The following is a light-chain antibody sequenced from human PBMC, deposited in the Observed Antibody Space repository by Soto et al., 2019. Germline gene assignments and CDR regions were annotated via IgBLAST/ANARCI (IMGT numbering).Light chain of an antibody. J-gene: IGKJ1*01. Sequence: EIVLTQSPATLSLSPGERATLSLRASQSLRSNFLAWYQQKPGQPPRLLRYDSSTRATGFPDRFSGSGSGTDFPLTSIRLEPEDFAVYYCQQYEISPWTFGQGPKVEI. CDR1: QSLRSNF. CDR3: QQYEISPWT. CDR2: DSS. V-gene: IGKV3-20*01.